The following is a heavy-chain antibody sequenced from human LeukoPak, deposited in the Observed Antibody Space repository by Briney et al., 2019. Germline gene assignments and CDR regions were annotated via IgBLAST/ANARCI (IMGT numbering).Heavy chain of an antibody. V-gene: IGHV1-18*01. CDR2: ISAYNGNT. J-gene: IGHJ4*02. CDR1: GYTFTSYG. CDR3: ARVLYRLQFVDY. Sequence: ASVKVSCKASGYTFTSYGISWVRQAPGQGLEWMGWISAYNGNTSYAQKLQGRVTMTTDASTSTAYTELRSLRSDDTAVYYCARVLYRLQFVDYWGQGTLVTVSS. D-gene: IGHD5-24*01.